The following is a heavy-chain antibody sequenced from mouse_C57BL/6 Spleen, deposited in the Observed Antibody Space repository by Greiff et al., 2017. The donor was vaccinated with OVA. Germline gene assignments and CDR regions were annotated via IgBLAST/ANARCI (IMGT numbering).Heavy chain of an antibody. CDR2: IYPRDGST. V-gene: IGHV1-85*01. J-gene: IGHJ3*01. CDR1: GYTFTSYD. D-gene: IGHD1-1*01. CDR3: ARVPLYYGSSYGAWFAY. Sequence: VQLQQSGPELVKPGASVKLSCKASGYTFTSYDINWVKQRPGQGLEWIGWIYPRDGSTKYNEKFKGKATLTVDTSSSTAYMELHSLTSEDSAVYFCARVPLYYGSSYGAWFAYWGQGTLVTVSA.